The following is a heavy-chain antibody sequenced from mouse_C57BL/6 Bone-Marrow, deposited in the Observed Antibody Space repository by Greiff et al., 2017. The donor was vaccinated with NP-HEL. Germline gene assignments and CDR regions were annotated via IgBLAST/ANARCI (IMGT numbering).Heavy chain of an antibody. CDR1: GYTFTSYW. CDR3: ARWLLLTDYAMDY. J-gene: IGHJ4*01. D-gene: IGHD2-3*01. CDR2: INPSSGYT. Sequence: VQLQQSGAELAKPGASVKLSCKASGYTFTSYWMHWVKQRPGQGLEWIGYINPSSGYTKYNQKFKDKATLTADKSSSTASMQLSSLTYEDSAVYYCARWLLLTDYAMDYWGQGTSVTVSS. V-gene: IGHV1-7*01.